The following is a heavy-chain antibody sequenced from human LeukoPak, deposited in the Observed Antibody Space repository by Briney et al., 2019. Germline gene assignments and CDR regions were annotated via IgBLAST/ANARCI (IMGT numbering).Heavy chain of an antibody. CDR1: GGSISNFY. CDR3: ARSGYSYGTGYYFDY. D-gene: IGHD5-18*01. J-gene: IGHJ4*02. V-gene: IGHV4-59*01. CDR2: IFNVGTTNYRST. Sequence: SETLSLTCSVSGGSISNFYWSWIRQPPGKGLEWIGFIFNVGTTNYRSTNYSPSLKSRVTISLDTSKDQFSLSLSSVTAADTAVYYCARSGYSYGTGYYFDYWGQGPLVTVSS.